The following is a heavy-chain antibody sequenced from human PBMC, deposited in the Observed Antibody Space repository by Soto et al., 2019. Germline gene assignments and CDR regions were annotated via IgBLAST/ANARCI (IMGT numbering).Heavy chain of an antibody. J-gene: IGHJ4*02. CDR1: GFTFDDYG. V-gene: IGHV3-20*04. Sequence: EVPLVESGGGVLRPGGSLRLSCAASGFTFDDYGMSWARQAPGKGLEWVSGVNWNGGSTGYADSVKGRFTISRDNAKNSLYLQMNSLRAEDTAFSYCVRGARLNFDYWGQGTLVTVSS. CDR2: VNWNGGST. CDR3: VRGARLNFDY.